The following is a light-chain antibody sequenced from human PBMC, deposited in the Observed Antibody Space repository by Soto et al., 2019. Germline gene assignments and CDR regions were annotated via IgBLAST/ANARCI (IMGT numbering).Light chain of an antibody. V-gene: IGKV1-5*03. Sequence: DIQMTQSPSTLSASVGDRVTITCRATQSISIWLAWYQQKPGKAPKLLIYKASSLESGVPSRFSGSGCGTEFTLTINSLQPDDFATYYCQQYNSYWTFGQGTKVEIK. CDR1: QSISIW. CDR2: KAS. J-gene: IGKJ1*01. CDR3: QQYNSYWT.